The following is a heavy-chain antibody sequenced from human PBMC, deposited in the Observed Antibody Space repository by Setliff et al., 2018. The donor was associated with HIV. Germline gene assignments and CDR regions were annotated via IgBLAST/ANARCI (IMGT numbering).Heavy chain of an antibody. CDR1: GGSIGSSSNY. Sequence: SETLSLTCTVSGGSIGSSSNYWGWIRQPPGKGLEWIGNIYYSGSTYYNPSLKSRVTISVDMSKNQFSLRLTSVTAADTAMYYCARHDFWSGYHNWFDPWGQGTLVTVSS. CDR2: IYYSGST. CDR3: ARHDFWSGYHNWFDP. D-gene: IGHD3-3*01. V-gene: IGHV4-39*01. J-gene: IGHJ5*02.